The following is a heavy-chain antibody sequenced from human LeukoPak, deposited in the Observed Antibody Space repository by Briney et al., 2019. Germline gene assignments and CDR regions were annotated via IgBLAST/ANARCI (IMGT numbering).Heavy chain of an antibody. CDR2: ISSSGSTI. Sequence: PGTSLRLSCAASGFTFSSYEMNWVRQAPGKGLEWVSYISSSGSTIYYADSVKGRFTISRDNAKNSLYLQMNSLRAEDTAVDYCAREGLSGSGWQTFDYWGQGTLVTVSS. CDR3: AREGLSGSGWQTFDY. J-gene: IGHJ4*02. V-gene: IGHV3-48*03. CDR1: GFTFSSYE. D-gene: IGHD6-19*01.